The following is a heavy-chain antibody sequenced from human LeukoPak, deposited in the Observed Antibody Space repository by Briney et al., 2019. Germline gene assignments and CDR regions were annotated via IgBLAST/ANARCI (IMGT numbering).Heavy chain of an antibody. V-gene: IGHV4-59*01. CDR2: IYYSGST. Sequence: KPSETLSLTCTVSGGSISSYYWSWIRQPPGKGLEWIGYIYYSGSTNYNPSHKSRVTISVDTSKNQFSLKLSSVTAADTAVHYCASSSYCSGGSCYSENAFDIWGQGTMVTVSS. CDR3: ASSSYCSGGSCYSENAFDI. D-gene: IGHD2-15*01. CDR1: GGSISSYY. J-gene: IGHJ3*02.